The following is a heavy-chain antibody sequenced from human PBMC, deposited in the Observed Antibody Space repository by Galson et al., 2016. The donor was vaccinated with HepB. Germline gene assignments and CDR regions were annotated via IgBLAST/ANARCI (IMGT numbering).Heavy chain of an antibody. CDR3: AGLGTGPYYYYGMDV. Sequence: SETLSLTCTVSGDSIGSYYWSWIRQPPGEGLEWIAYIYYTGSTNYNPSLKSRVTISVDTSKNQFSLKLNSVTAADTAVYYCAGLGTGPYYYYGMDVWGQGTTVTVSS. J-gene: IGHJ6*02. CDR1: GDSIGSYY. V-gene: IGHV4-59*01. CDR2: IYYTGST. D-gene: IGHD7-27*01.